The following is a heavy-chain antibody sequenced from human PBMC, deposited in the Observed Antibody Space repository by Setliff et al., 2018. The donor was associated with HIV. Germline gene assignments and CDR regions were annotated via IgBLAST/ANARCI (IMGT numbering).Heavy chain of an antibody. J-gene: IGHJ6*03. V-gene: IGHV4-39*07. CDR3: ARGTLFYYYYYYMDV. CDR1: GGSINSTSYY. CDR2: IYHTGST. Sequence: ASETLSLTCTVSGGSINSTSYYWGWIRQPPGNGLEWIGSIYHTGSTYYKPSLKSRATVSVDTSKNQFSLRLSSVTAADTAVYYCARGTLFYYYYYYMDVWGKGTTVTVSS.